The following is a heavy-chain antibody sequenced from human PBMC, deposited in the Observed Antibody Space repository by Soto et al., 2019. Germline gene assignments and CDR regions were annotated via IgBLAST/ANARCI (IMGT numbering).Heavy chain of an antibody. CDR2: ILVSDST. V-gene: IGHV3-66*02. CDR3: ARSPYSSGYYYYGMDV. D-gene: IGHD3-22*01. CDR1: GLICSSYD. Sequence: GGSLRLSCAASGLICSSYDMSWVRQAPGKGLEWVSTILVSDSTHYADSVKGRFTISRDNSKNTLYLQMNSLRAEDTAVYYCARSPYSSGYYYYGMDVWGQGTTVTVSS. J-gene: IGHJ6*02.